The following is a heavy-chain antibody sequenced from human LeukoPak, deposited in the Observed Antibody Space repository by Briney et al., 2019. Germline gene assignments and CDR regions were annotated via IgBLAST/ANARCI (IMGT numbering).Heavy chain of an antibody. V-gene: IGHV4-34*01. CDR2: INHSGST. CDR1: GGSFSGYY. D-gene: IGHD1-26*01. J-gene: IGHJ3*02. Sequence: SETLSLTCAVYGGSFSGYYWSWIRQPPGEGLEWIGEINHSGSTNYNPSLKSRVTISVDTSKNQFSLKLSSVTAADTAVYYCARDLVRGSYKKKDAFDIWGQGTMVTVSS. CDR3: ARDLVRGSYKKKDAFDI.